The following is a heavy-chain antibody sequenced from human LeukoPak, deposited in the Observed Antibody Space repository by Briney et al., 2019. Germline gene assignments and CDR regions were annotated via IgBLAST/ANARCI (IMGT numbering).Heavy chain of an antibody. D-gene: IGHD3-16*02. CDR2: ISSSSSYI. V-gene: IGHV3-21*01. CDR3: ARDFMITFGGVIASYFDY. J-gene: IGHJ4*02. CDR1: GFTFSSYS. Sequence: GGSLRLSCAASGFTFSSYSMNWVRQAPGKGLEWVSSISSSSSYIYYADSVKGRFTISRDNAKNSLYLQMNSLRAEDTAVYYCARDFMITFGGVIASYFDYWGQGTLVTVSS.